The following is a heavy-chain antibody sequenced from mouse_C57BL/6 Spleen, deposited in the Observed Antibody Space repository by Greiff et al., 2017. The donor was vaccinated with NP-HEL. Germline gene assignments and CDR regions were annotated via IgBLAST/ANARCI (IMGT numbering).Heavy chain of an antibody. J-gene: IGHJ4*01. V-gene: IGHV1-72*01. CDR3: ARAPVDYYGSGYAMDY. Sequence: QVQLQQPGAELVKPGASVKLSCKASGYTFTSYWMHWVKQRPGRGLEWIGRIDPNSGGTKYNEKFKSKATLTVDQPSSTAYMQLSSQTSEYSAVYYCARAPVDYYGSGYAMDYWGQGTSVTVSS. CDR2: IDPNSGGT. D-gene: IGHD1-1*01. CDR1: GYTFTSYW.